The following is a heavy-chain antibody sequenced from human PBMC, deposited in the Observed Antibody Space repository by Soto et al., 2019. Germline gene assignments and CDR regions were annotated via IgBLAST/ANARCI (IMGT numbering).Heavy chain of an antibody. CDR3: AKEVWSGPMDV. J-gene: IGHJ6*02. Sequence: QVQLVESGGGVVQPGRSLRLSCAASGFTFSSYGMHWVRQAPGKGLEWVAGISYDGSNKYYADSVKGRFTISRDNSKNTLYLQMSSLRAEDTAVYYCAKEVWSGPMDVWGQGTTVTVSS. V-gene: IGHV3-30*18. CDR2: ISYDGSNK. D-gene: IGHD3-3*01. CDR1: GFTFSSYG.